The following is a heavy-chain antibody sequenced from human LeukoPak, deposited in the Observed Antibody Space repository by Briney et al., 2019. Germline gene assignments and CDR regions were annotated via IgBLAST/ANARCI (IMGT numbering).Heavy chain of an antibody. Sequence: PSETLSLTCTVSGGSISSGSYYWSRIRQPAGKGLEWIGRISSSGSTNYNPSLKSRVTISVDTSKNQFSLKLSSVTAADTAVYYCARVSYDYVWGSYPLSWFDPWGQGTLVTVSS. CDR3: ARVSYDYVWGSYPLSWFDP. CDR1: GGSISSGSYY. J-gene: IGHJ5*02. CDR2: ISSSGST. V-gene: IGHV4-61*02. D-gene: IGHD3-16*02.